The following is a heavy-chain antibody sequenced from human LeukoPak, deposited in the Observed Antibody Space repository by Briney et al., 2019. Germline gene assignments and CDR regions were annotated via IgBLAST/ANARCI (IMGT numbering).Heavy chain of an antibody. J-gene: IGHJ4*02. CDR3: AKVSFLGVVVVAATLDY. V-gene: IGHV3-23*01. D-gene: IGHD2-15*01. Sequence: PGGSLRLSCGASGFTFSTYAMSWVRQAPGKGLEWVSAISGSGGSTYYADSVKGRLTISRDNSKNTLYLQMNSLRAEDTAVYYCAKVSFLGVVVVAATLDYWGQGTLVTVSS. CDR2: ISGSGGST. CDR1: GFTFSTYA.